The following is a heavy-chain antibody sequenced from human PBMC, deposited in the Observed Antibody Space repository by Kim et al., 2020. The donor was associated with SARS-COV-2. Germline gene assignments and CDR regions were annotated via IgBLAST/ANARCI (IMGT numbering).Heavy chain of an antibody. CDR1: GGSISSGCYY. V-gene: IGHV4-31*03. J-gene: IGHJ3*02. D-gene: IGHD2-8*02. CDR2: TYYSGST. Sequence: SETLSLTCTVSGGSISSGCYYWSWIRQHPGKGLEWIGYTYYSGSTYYNPSLKSRVTISVDTSKNQFSLKLSSVTAADTAVYYCARARKDIVLVVYAMGAFDIWGQGTMVTVSS. CDR3: ARARKDIVLVVYAMGAFDI.